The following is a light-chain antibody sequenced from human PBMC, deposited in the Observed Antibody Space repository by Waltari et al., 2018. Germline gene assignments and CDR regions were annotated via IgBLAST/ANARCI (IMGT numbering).Light chain of an antibody. CDR3: QQYYIPPLT. CDR2: WAS. Sequence: DIVMTQSPDSLAVSLGERATINCKSSQRVLYSSNNKNYLAWYRQKPGQPPKLLIYWASTRESGVPDRFSGSGSGTDFTLTISSLQAEDVAVYYCQQYYIPPLTFGQGTRLEIK. CDR1: QRVLYSSNNKNY. J-gene: IGKJ5*01. V-gene: IGKV4-1*01.